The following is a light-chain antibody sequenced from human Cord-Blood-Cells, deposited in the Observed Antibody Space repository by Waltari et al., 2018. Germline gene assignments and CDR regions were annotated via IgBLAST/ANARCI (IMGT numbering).Light chain of an antibody. J-gene: IGKJ4*01. V-gene: IGKV3-11*01. CDR1: QSVSSY. Sequence: IVLTQSPATLSLSPGESATLSCSASQSVSSYFAWYQQKPGQAPRLLIYDASNRATGSPARFSGSGSGTDFTLTISSLEPEDFAVYYCQQRSNWPALTFGGGTKVEIK. CDR2: DAS. CDR3: QQRSNWPALT.